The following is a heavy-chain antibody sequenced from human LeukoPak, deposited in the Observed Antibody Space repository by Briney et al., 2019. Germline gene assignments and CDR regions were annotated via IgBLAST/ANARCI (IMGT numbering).Heavy chain of an antibody. CDR1: GGTFSSYA. CDR3: AVAGTSSVGDY. D-gene: IGHD6-19*01. CDR2: INTNTGNP. V-gene: IGHV7-4-1*02. Sequence: ASVKVSCKASGGTFSSYAISWVRQAPGQGLEWMGWINTNTGNPTYAQGFTGRFVFSLDTSVSTAYLQISSLKAEDTAVYYCAVAGTSSVGDYWGQGTLVTVSS. J-gene: IGHJ4*02.